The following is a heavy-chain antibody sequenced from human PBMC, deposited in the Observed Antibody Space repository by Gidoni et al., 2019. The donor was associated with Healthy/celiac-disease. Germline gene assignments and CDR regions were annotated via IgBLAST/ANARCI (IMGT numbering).Heavy chain of an antibody. CDR3: AKDRRPYGGNQDY. V-gene: IGHV3-23*01. CDR2: ISGSGGST. CDR1: GFPFSSDA. D-gene: IGHD4-17*01. Sequence: EVQLLGSGGGLVQPGGSLRLSGAASGFPFSSDAMSWVRQAPGKGLEWGSAISGSGGSTYYADSVKGRFTISRDNSKNTLYLQMNSLRAEDTAVYYCAKDRRPYGGNQDYWGQGTLVTVSS. J-gene: IGHJ4*02.